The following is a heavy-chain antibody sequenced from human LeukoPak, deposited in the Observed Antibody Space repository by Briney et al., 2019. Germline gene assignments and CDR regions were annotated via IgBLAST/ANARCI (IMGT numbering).Heavy chain of an antibody. V-gene: IGHV4-34*01. D-gene: IGHD3-9*01. CDR2: INHSGST. CDR1: GGSFSGYY. Sequence: PSETLSLTCAVYGGSFSGYYWSWIRQPPGKGLEWIGEINHSGSTNYNPSLKSRVTISVDTSKNQFSLKLSSVTAADTAVYYCARGINDILTGYPEYAFGIWGQGTMVTVSS. J-gene: IGHJ3*02. CDR3: ARGINDILTGYPEYAFGI.